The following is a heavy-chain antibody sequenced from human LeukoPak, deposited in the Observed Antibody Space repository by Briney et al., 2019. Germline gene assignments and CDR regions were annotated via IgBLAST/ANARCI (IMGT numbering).Heavy chain of an antibody. D-gene: IGHD6-6*01. J-gene: IGHJ4*02. V-gene: IGHV3-53*05. CDR3: AKVTIYSDSSGTSDY. CDR1: GFTVSSNY. CDR2: IYSDGST. Sequence: GGSLRLSCAASGFTVSSNYMSWVRQAPGKGLECVSVIYSDGSTYYADSVKGRFTISRDNSKNTLYLQMNSLRAEDTAVYHCAKVTIYSDSSGTSDYWGQGTLVTVSS.